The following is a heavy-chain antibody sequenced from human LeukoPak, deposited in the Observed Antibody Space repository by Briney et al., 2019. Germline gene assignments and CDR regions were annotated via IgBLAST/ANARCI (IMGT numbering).Heavy chain of an antibody. J-gene: IGHJ6*04. CDR3: ARGRTTVVTIRGLMDV. D-gene: IGHD4-23*01. CDR2: INHSGST. V-gene: IGHV4-34*01. CDR1: GGSFSGYY. Sequence: SETLSLTCAVYGGSFSGYYWSWIRHPPGEVLEWIGEINHSGSTNYNPSLKSRVNISVDTSKNQFSLKLSSGTAADTAVYYCARGRTTVVTIRGLMDVWGKGTTFTVSS.